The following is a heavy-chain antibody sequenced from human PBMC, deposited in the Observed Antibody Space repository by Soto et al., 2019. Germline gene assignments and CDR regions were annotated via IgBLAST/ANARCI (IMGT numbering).Heavy chain of an antibody. CDR1: GGSVSSGIYY. V-gene: IGHV4-61*01. J-gene: IGHJ5*02. Sequence: PSETLSLTCTVSGGSVSSGIYYWSWIRQPPGEGLELIGYIYYSGSTNYNPSLKSRVTISVDASKNQFSLKLSSVTTADTAAYYCARVGYNESSDYLSKWLDPWGQGPLVTVYS. D-gene: IGHD3-22*01. CDR3: ARVGYNESSDYLSKWLDP. CDR2: IYYSGST.